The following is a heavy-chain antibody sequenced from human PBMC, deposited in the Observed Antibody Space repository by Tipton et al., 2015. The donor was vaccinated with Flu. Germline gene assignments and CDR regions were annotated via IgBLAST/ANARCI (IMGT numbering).Heavy chain of an antibody. CDR3: ARELNYGMDV. J-gene: IGHJ6*02. Sequence: TLSLTCTASGGSISSYYWSWIRQPPGKGLEWIGYIYYSGGTNYNPSLKSRVTISVDTSKNQFSLKLSSVTAADTAVYYCARELNYGMDVWGQGTTVTVSS. V-gene: IGHV4-59*01. CDR1: GGSISSYY. CDR2: IYYSGGT.